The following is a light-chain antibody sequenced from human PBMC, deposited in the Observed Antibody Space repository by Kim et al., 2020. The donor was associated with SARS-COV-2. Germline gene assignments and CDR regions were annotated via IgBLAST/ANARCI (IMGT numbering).Light chain of an antibody. V-gene: IGKV3-11*01. J-gene: IGKJ4*01. CDR1: QNVRKY. Sequence: EIVLTQSPATLSLSPGERATLSCRASQNVRKYLVWYQQKPVQAPSLLIYDANNRATGVPARFSGSGFATDFTLTISSLEPEDFAVYYCQQRSDWPLTFGGGTKLEI. CDR2: DAN. CDR3: QQRSDWPLT.